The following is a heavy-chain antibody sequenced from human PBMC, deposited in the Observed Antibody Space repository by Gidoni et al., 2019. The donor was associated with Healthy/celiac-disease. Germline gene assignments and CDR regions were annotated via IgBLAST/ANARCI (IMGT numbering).Heavy chain of an antibody. D-gene: IGHD1-1*01. CDR1: GGSISSRSYY. CDR2: IYYSGST. CDR3: ARRILTGVTKGGMDV. V-gene: IGHV4-39*01. Sequence: QLQLQESGPGLVKPSVTLSLPCTVSGGSISSRSYYWGWIRQPPGKGLAWIGSIYYSGSTYYNPSLKSRVTISVDTSKNQFSLKLSSVTAADTAVYYCARRILTGVTKGGMDVWGQGTTVTVSS. J-gene: IGHJ6*02.